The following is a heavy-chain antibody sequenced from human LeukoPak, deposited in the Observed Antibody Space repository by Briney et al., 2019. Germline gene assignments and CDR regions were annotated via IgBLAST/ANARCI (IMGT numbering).Heavy chain of an antibody. CDR2: IYYSGST. D-gene: IGHD1-26*01. J-gene: IGHJ4*02. Sequence: SETLSLTCTVSGGSISSYYWSWIRQPPGKGLEWIGYIYYSGSTNYNPSLKSRVTISVDTSKNQFSLKLSSVTAADTAVYYCARLVGGPDYWGQGTLVTVSS. V-gene: IGHV4-59*08. CDR3: ARLVGGPDY. CDR1: GGSISSYY.